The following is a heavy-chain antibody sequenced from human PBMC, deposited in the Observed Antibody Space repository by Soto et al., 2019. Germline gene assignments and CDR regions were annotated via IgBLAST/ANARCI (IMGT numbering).Heavy chain of an antibody. CDR3: ARLLWFGELF. V-gene: IGHV2-5*02. Sequence: QITLKESGPTLVKPTQTLTLTCTFSGFSLSTTGVGVGWIRQPQGKSLEWLALIYWDDDKRYSPSLKSRVTITKDTSKNQVVLTMTNMDPVDTATYYCARLLWFGELFWGQGTLVTVSS. J-gene: IGHJ4*02. CDR1: GFSLSTTGVG. CDR2: IYWDDDK. D-gene: IGHD3-10*01.